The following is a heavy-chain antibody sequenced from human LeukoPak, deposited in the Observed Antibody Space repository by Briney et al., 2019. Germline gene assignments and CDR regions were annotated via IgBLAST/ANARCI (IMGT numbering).Heavy chain of an antibody. V-gene: IGHV1-69*05. D-gene: IGHD3-3*01. CDR1: GGTFSSYA. J-gene: IGHJ6*03. Sequence: SVKVSCKASGGTFSSYAISWVRQAPGQGLEWVGGIIPIFGTANYAQKFQGRVTITTDESTSTAYMELSSLRSEDTAVYYCARGFTPGYYYYYMDVWGKGTTVTVSS. CDR3: ARGFTPGYYYYYMDV. CDR2: IIPIFGTA.